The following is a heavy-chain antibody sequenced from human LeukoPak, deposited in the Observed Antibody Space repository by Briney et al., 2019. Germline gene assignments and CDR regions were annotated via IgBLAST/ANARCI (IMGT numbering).Heavy chain of an antibody. D-gene: IGHD4-11*01. V-gene: IGHV3-23*01. CDR2: ISGGGTYT. Sequence: GGSLRLSCAASGFTFSSYAMSWVRQAPGKGLDWVSTISGGGTYTYYADSVKGRFTISRDNSKNTLYLQMDSLRAEDTAVYYCAKGYSNPSHFVYWGQGALVTVSP. J-gene: IGHJ4*02. CDR3: AKGYSNPSHFVY. CDR1: GFTFSSYA.